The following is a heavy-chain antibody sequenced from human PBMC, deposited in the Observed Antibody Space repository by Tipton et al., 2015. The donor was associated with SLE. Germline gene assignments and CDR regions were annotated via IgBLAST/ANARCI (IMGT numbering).Heavy chain of an antibody. V-gene: IGHV3-13*01. J-gene: IGHJ6*03. CDR1: GFTLSTYH. Sequence: SLRLSCAASGFTLSTYHMHWVRQATGKGLEWVAGIVTAGDTYYLDSVKGRFTISRENVKNALYLQMDSLRAGDTAVYYCVRRHNYLDVWGTGTTVTVS. D-gene: IGHD2-21*01. CDR2: IVTAGDT. CDR3: VRRHNYLDV.